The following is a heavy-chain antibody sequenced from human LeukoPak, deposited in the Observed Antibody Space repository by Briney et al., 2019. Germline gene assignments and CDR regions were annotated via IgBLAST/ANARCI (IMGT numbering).Heavy chain of an antibody. CDR3: ARDDYGDYVFDY. CDR2: IYSSGST. D-gene: IGHD4-17*01. Sequence: SETLSLTCTVSGGPISGYYWNWIRQPPGKGLEWIGRIYSSGSTNYSPSLKSRVTISVDTSKNQFSLKLSSVTAADTAVYYCARDDYGDYVFDYWGQGTLVTVSS. J-gene: IGHJ4*02. V-gene: IGHV4-59*01. CDR1: GGPISGYY.